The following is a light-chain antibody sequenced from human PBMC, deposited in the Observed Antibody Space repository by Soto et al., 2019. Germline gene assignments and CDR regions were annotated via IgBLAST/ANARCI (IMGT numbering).Light chain of an antibody. V-gene: IGLV2-18*02. J-gene: IGLJ1*01. Sequence: QSALTQPPSVSGSPGQSVTISCTGTSSDVGSYNRVSWYQQPPGTAPKVIIYEVSNRPSGVPDRFSGSKSGNTASLTISGLQPEDEADYDCYSFTSSNTYVFGTGTKLTVL. CDR2: EVS. CDR3: YSFTSSNTYV. CDR1: SSDVGSYNR.